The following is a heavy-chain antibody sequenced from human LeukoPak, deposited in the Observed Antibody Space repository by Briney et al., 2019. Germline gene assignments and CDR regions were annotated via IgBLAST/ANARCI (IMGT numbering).Heavy chain of an antibody. CDR1: GYRFISYW. CDR3: ARRGGNYYDSSGYHTKDWFDP. D-gene: IGHD3-22*01. CDR2: IYPGDSDT. J-gene: IGHJ5*02. V-gene: IGHV5-51*01. Sequence: GESLKISCKGSGYRFISYWIAWVRHTPGKGLEWMGIIYPGDSDTRYSPSFQGQVTISADKSISTAYLQWSSLKASDTAMYYCARRGGNYYDSSGYHTKDWFDPWGQGTLVTVSS.